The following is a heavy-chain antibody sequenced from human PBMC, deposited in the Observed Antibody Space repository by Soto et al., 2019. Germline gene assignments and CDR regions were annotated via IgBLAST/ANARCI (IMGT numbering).Heavy chain of an antibody. CDR1: GFPFSIYS. J-gene: IGHJ4*02. Sequence: GGSLRLSCAASGFPFSIYSMNLVRQSPGKGLEWVSSISSSSSYIYYADSVKGRFTISRDNAKNSLYLQMNSLRAEDTAVYYCARDLENDFDYSGQGTLVTVSS. CDR3: ARDLENDFDY. V-gene: IGHV3-21*01. CDR2: ISSSSSYI.